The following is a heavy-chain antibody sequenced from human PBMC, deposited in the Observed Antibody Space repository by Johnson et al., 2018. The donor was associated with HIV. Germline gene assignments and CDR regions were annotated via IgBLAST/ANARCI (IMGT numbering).Heavy chain of an antibody. CDR3: AKGGSGTTRIRAQKGAFDI. CDR1: GFTFSSYW. V-gene: IGHV3-9*01. D-gene: IGHD1-1*01. Sequence: VQLVESGGGLVQPGGSLRLSCAASGFTFSSYWMSWVRQAPGKGLEWVSGISWNSGSIGYADSVKGRFTISREKAKNSLYLQMNSLRAEDTAVDYCAKGGSGTTRIRAQKGAFDIWGQGTMVTVSS. J-gene: IGHJ3*02. CDR2: ISWNSGSI.